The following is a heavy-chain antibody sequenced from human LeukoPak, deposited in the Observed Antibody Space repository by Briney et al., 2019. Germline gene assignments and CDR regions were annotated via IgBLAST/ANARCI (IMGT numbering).Heavy chain of an antibody. CDR2: ISGSGGST. J-gene: IGHJ4*02. V-gene: IGHV3-23*01. Sequence: GGSLRLSCAASGFTFSSYAMSWVRQAPGRGLEWVSAISGSGGSTYYADSVKGRFTISRDNSKNTLYLQMNSLRAEDTAVYYCAKPARRYKEKYYFDYWGQGTLVTVSS. CDR3: AKPARRYKEKYYFDY. CDR1: GFTFSSYA. D-gene: IGHD5-18*01.